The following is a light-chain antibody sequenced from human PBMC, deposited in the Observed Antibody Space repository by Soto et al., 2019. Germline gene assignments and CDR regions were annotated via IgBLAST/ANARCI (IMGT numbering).Light chain of an antibody. CDR2: DAS. V-gene: IGKV1-33*01. Sequence: DIQMTQSPSSLSASVGDRVTITCQASQDISNYLNWYQQKPGKAPKLLIYDASNLETRLPSRYRGRGSRTDFTFAISSLQPEDIATYYCPQYDNLPPFPFGPGTKVDL. CDR3: PQYDNLPPFP. J-gene: IGKJ3*01. CDR1: QDISNY.